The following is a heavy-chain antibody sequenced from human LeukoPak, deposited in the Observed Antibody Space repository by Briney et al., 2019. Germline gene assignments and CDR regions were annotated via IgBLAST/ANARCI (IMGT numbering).Heavy chain of an antibody. CDR2: IRSDGSDK. CDR3: ANEWLHVSGSYKANN. J-gene: IGHJ4*02. V-gene: IGHV3-30*02. D-gene: IGHD3-10*01. Sequence: GGSLRLSCAASGFTFSTYGMHWVRQAPGKGLEWVAFIRSDGSDKYHADSVKGRFTIPRDNSKNTLYLQMNSLRTEDTAVYYCANEWLHVSGSYKANNWGQGTLVTVSS. CDR1: GFTFSTYG.